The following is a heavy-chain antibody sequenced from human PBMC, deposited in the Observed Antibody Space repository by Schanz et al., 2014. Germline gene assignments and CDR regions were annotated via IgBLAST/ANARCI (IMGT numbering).Heavy chain of an antibody. CDR3: ARGVRIDY. V-gene: IGHV3-48*01. J-gene: IGHJ4*02. CDR2: ISFSGNTI. Sequence: EVQLVESGGGLVRPGGSLRLSCTTSGLIFSTYTLNWVRQAPGKGLEWISYISFSGNTIYYADSVKGRFTISRDNSKNTLYLQMNSLRADDTAVYYCARGVRIDYWGQGTLVTVSS. CDR1: GLIFSTYT. D-gene: IGHD3-3*01.